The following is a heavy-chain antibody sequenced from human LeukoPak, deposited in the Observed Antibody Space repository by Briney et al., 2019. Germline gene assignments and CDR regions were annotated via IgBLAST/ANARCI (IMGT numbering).Heavy chain of an antibody. Sequence: GGSLRLSCAASGFTFSTYAMSWVRQAPGKGLEWVSGISGSGGSTYYADSEKGRFTISRDNSKNTLYLQMNSLRADDTAVYFCARDYSSGYWGQGTLVTVSS. D-gene: IGHD4-11*01. V-gene: IGHV3-23*01. CDR2: ISGSGGST. J-gene: IGHJ4*02. CDR1: GFTFSTYA. CDR3: ARDYSSGY.